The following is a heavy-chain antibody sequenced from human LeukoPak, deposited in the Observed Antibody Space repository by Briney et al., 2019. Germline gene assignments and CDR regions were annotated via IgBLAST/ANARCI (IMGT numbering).Heavy chain of an antibody. Sequence: GGSLRLSCAASGFTFSSYWMSRVRQAPGKGLEWVANIKQDGSEKYYVDSVKGRFTISRDNAKNSLYLQMNSLRAEDTAVYYCARTYSYGKIYYYYYMDVWGKGTTVTVSS. V-gene: IGHV3-7*01. CDR3: ARTYSYGKIYYYYYMDV. J-gene: IGHJ6*03. CDR2: IKQDGSEK. D-gene: IGHD5-18*01. CDR1: GFTFSSYW.